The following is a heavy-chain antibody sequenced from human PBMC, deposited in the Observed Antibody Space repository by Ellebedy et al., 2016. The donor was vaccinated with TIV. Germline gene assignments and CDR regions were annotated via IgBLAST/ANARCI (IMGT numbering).Heavy chain of an antibody. CDR2: INPSSGDT. D-gene: IGHD1-14*01. CDR3: AREPPETLYFDY. Sequence: ASVKVSXKASGYSFTAYYIHWVRQAPGQGLEWLGMINPSSGDTNDAQNFRDRVTMTRDTSTNTVYMDLSSLRSEDTAIYYCAREPPETLYFDYWGQGTLVTVSS. J-gene: IGHJ4*02. V-gene: IGHV1-46*01. CDR1: GYSFTAYY.